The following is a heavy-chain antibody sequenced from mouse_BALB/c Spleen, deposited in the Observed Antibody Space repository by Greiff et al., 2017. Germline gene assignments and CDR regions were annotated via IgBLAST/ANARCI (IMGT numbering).Heavy chain of an antibody. CDR3: GRHYAMDY. V-gene: IGHV1S137*01. Sequence: VQLQQSGAELVRPGVSVKISCKGSGYTFTDYAMHWVKQSHAKSLEWIGVISTYYGDASYNQKFKGKATMTVDKSSSTAYMELARLTSEDSAIYYCGRHYAMDYWGQGTSVTVSS. CDR2: ISTYYGDA. J-gene: IGHJ4*01. CDR1: GYTFTDYA.